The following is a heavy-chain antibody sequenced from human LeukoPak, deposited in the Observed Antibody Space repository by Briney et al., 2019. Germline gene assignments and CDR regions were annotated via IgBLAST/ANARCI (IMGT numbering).Heavy chain of an antibody. V-gene: IGHV4-4*02. CDR1: GGSISSSDW. D-gene: IGHD1-7*01. J-gene: IGHJ3*02. Sequence: SGTLSLTCAVSGGSISSSDWWSWVRQPPGKGLEWIGEIYHSGSTNYNPSLKSRVTISVDKSKNQFSLKLSSVTAADTAVYYCARPQVGGITGTTGAFDIWGQGTMVTVSS. CDR3: ARPQVGGITGTTGAFDI. CDR2: IYHSGST.